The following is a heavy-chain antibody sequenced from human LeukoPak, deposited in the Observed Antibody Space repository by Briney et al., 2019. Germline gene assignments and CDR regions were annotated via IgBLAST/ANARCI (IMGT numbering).Heavy chain of an antibody. CDR2: IIPILGIA. D-gene: IGHD6-19*01. Sequence: SVKVSCKASGGTFISYAISWVRQAPGQGLEGMGRIIPILGIANYAQKVQGRVTITAHKSTSTAYMELSSLRSEDTAVYYCARDGSTVAGPAFDIWGQGTMVTVSS. CDR1: GGTFISYA. J-gene: IGHJ3*02. CDR3: ARDGSTVAGPAFDI. V-gene: IGHV1-69*04.